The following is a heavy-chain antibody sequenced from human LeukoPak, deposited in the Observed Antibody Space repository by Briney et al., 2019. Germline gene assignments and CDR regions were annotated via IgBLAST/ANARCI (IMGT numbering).Heavy chain of an antibody. Sequence: GGSLRLSCAASGFTFSSYSMNWVRQAPGKGLEWVSGISGSGGSTYYADSVKGRFTIFRDNSKNTLYLQMNSLRAEDTAVYHCANEWSPDYWGRGTLVTVSS. CDR1: GFTFSSYS. CDR2: ISGSGGST. V-gene: IGHV3-23*01. J-gene: IGHJ4*02. D-gene: IGHD2-15*01. CDR3: ANEWSPDY.